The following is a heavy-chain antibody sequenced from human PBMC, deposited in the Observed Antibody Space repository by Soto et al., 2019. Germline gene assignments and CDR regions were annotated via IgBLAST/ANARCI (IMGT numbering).Heavy chain of an antibody. CDR1: GGTFSSYP. CDR3: ASRPVMEVAQYGNWFDP. Sequence: QVHLVQSGAEMKKPGSSVKVSCKASGGTFSSYPINWVRQAPGQGLEWMGGIIPFFGTTHSAQKFQGRLTIPADESTRTTYMELSSLRSEDTAVYYCASRPVMEVAQYGNWFDPWGQGTLVTVSS. D-gene: IGHD2-15*01. CDR2: IIPFFGTT. J-gene: IGHJ5*02. V-gene: IGHV1-69*01.